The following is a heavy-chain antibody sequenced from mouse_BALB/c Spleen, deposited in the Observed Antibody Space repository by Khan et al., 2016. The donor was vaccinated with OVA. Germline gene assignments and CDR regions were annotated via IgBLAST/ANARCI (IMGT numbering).Heavy chain of an antibody. J-gene: IGHJ2*01. CDR1: GYTFTSYW. V-gene: IGHV1S81*02. D-gene: IGHD1-1*01. Sequence: QVQLQQSGAELVKAGASVEMSCKASGYTFTSYWMHWVKQRLGQGLEWFAETNPTNGRTYYNEKFKSKATLTVDKSSSTAYMLLSVSTFEDSAVYYCARIKKIVATYFDNWGQGTTLTVSS. CDR3: ARIKKIVATYFDN. CDR2: TNPTNGRT.